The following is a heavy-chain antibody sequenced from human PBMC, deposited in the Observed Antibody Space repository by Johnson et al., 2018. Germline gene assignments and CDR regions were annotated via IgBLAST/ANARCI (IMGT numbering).Heavy chain of an antibody. CDR2: IRSKAYGGTR. CDR1: VFSFGDYA. Sequence: VQLVQSGGGLVQXGRSXRLXCTTSVFSFGDYAMSWFRQAPGKGLEWVCFIRSKAYGGTRECAASVKGRFTIPRDASKSIVYLQMNSLKTEDTALYYCTRGLDTSMGPNAFDIWGQGTMVTLSS. J-gene: IGHJ3*02. CDR3: TRGLDTSMGPNAFDI. V-gene: IGHV3-49*03. D-gene: IGHD5-18*01.